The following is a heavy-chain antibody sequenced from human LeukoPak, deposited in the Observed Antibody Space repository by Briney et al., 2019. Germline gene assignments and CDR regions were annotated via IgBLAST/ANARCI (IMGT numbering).Heavy chain of an antibody. Sequence: ASVKVSCKASGYTFTSYGISWVRQAPGQGLEWMGWISAYNGNTNYAQKLQGRVTMTTDTSTSTAYMELRSLRSDDTAVYYCARVTAVLWFGEHRRVFDPWGQGTPVTVSS. CDR3: ARVTAVLWFGEHRRVFDP. CDR2: ISAYNGNT. D-gene: IGHD3-10*01. V-gene: IGHV1-18*01. CDR1: GYTFTSYG. J-gene: IGHJ5*02.